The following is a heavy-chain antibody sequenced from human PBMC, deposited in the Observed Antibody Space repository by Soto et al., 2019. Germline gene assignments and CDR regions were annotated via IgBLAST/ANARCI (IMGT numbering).Heavy chain of an antibody. CDR1: SFSVSGKF. D-gene: IGHD6-19*01. V-gene: IGHV3-53*01. CDR2: ISSYDST. Sequence: EVQLVESGGGLIQPGGSLRLSCTASSFSVSGKFMTWVRQAPGKGLEWVSVISSYDSTHYADSVKGRFTISRDNSKNTLYLQMNSLRAEDTAIYYCAKLGAAGWLDLFDFWGQGTLVTVSS. J-gene: IGHJ4*02. CDR3: AKLGAAGWLDLFDF.